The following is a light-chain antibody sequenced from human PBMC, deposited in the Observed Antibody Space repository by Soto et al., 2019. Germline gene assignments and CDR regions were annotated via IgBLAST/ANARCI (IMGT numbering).Light chain of an antibody. J-gene: IGLJ1*01. V-gene: IGLV1-44*01. CDR1: RSNIGSNT. CDR3: ATCDDTLNALYV. Sequence: QSVLTQPPSASGTPGQRVTISCSGSRSNIGSNTVNWYQQLPGPAPKLLMYSNHQRPSGVPVPFSGSKSSTSASLAINGLQSEDEADYDCATCDDTLNALYVFGTGTKVTVL. CDR2: SNH.